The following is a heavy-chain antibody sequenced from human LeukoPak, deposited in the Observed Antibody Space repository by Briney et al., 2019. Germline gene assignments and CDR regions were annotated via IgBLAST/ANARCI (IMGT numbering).Heavy chain of an antibody. J-gene: IGHJ5*02. CDR3: ARDRYTTPSVWFDP. Sequence: PGGSLRLSCAASGFTFSSYSMNWVRQAPGKGLEWVSYISSSSSTIYYADSVKGRFTISRDNAKNSLYLQTNSLRDEDTAVYYCARDRYTTPSVWFDPWGQGTLVTVSS. CDR1: GFTFSSYS. V-gene: IGHV3-48*02. CDR2: ISSSSSTI. D-gene: IGHD3-16*02.